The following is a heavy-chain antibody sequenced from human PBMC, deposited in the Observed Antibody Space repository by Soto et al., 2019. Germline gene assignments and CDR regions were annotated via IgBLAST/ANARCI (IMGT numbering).Heavy chain of an antibody. V-gene: IGHV3-23*01. J-gene: IGHJ5*02. D-gene: IGHD6-19*01. Sequence: EVQLLESGGGLVQPGGSLRLSCAASGFTFSSYAMSWVRQAPGKGLEWVSAISGSGGSTYYADSVKGRFTISRDNSKNKLYLQMNSLRAEDTAVYYCAKDPNDSSGWYGGWFDPLGQGTLVTVSS. CDR3: AKDPNDSSGWYGGWFDP. CDR1: GFTFSSYA. CDR2: ISGSGGST.